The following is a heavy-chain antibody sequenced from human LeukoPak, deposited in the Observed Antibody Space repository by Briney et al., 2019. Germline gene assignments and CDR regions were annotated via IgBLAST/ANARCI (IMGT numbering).Heavy chain of an antibody. CDR2: IYYSGST. CDR3: AREIASLLDY. J-gene: IGHJ4*02. Sequence: SETRSLTCTVSGGSVSSGSYYWSWIRQPPGKGLEWIGYIYYSGSTNYNPSLKSRVTISVDTSKNQFSLKLSSVTAADTAVYYCAREIASLLDYWGQGTLVTVSS. CDR1: GGSVSSGSYY. V-gene: IGHV4-61*01.